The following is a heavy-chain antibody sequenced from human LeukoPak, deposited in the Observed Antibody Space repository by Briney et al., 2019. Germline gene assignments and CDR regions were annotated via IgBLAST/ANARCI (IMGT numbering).Heavy chain of an antibody. CDR2: ISSRSSYI. Sequence: GGSLRLSCAASGFTFSSYAMNWVRQAPGKGLEWVSSISSRSSYIYYADSVKGRFTISRDNAKNSLYLQMNSLRAENTAVYYCARVVPFYDSSGYYWVYFDYWGQGTLVTVSS. J-gene: IGHJ4*02. CDR1: GFTFSSYA. D-gene: IGHD3-22*01. V-gene: IGHV3-21*01. CDR3: ARVVPFYDSSGYYWVYFDY.